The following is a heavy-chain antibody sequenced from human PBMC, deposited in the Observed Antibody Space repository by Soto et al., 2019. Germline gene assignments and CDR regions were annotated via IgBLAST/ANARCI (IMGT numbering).Heavy chain of an antibody. J-gene: IGHJ6*02. CDR2: IYSGGST. CDR3: GTSSRKDYHFAMDV. Sequence: GGSLRLSCAASGFSVSSSDMSWVRQVPGEGLEWVSVIYSGGSTHGADYVKGRFSVSRDTSKNTVDLQMNSLRVDDTAVYYCGTSSRKDYHFAMDVWGQGTAVTVSS. CDR1: GFSVSSSD. V-gene: IGHV3-53*01. D-gene: IGHD6-6*01.